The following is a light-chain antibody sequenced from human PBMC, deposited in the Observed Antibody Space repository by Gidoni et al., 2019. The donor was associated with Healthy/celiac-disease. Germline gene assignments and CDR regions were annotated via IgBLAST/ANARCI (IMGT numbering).Light chain of an antibody. CDR2: YDS. CDR3: QVWDSSSDHLNWV. CDR1: NIGSKS. J-gene: IGLJ3*02. V-gene: IGLV3-21*04. Sequence: SYVLTQPSSVSVAPGKTARITCGGNNIGSKSVHWYQQKPGQAPVLVIYYDSDRPSGIPERFSGSNSGNTATLTISRVEAGDEADYYCQVWDSSSDHLNWVFGGGTKLTVL.